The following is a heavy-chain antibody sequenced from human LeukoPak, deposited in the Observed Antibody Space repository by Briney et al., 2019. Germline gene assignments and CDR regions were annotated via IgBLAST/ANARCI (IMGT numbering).Heavy chain of an antibody. CDR2: IYYSGST. CDR1: GGSISSGGYY. CDR3: ARWDYYDSSGYY. D-gene: IGHD3-22*01. Sequence: SETLSLTCTVSGGSISSGGYYWSWIRQHPGKGLEWIGYIYYSGSTYYNPSLKSRVTISVDTSKNQLSLKLSSVTAADTAVYYCARWDYYDSSGYYWGQGTLVTVSS. V-gene: IGHV4-31*03. J-gene: IGHJ4*02.